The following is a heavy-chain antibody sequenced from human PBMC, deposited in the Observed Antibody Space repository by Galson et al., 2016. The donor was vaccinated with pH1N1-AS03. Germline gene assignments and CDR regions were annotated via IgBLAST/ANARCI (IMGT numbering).Heavy chain of an antibody. V-gene: IGHV7-4-1*01. D-gene: IGHD6-19*01. CDR2: INTNTGNP. J-gene: IGHJ4*02. CDR3: ARGYMSVSGCWDY. Sequence: SCKASGYTSTSYTMIWVRQAPGQGLECMGWINTNTGNPTYAQGFTGRFAFSLDTSVSTAYLQIGSLKAEDTAVYYCARGYMSVSGCWDYWGQGTLVTVSS. CDR1: GYTSTSYT.